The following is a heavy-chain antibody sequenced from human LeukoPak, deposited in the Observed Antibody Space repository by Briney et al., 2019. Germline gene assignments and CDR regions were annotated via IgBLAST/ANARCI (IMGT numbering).Heavy chain of an antibody. Sequence: SETLSLTCTVSGGSISSGDYYWSWIRQPPGKGLEWIGYIYYSGSTYYNPSLKSRVTISVDTSKNQFSLKLSSVTAADTAVYYCVGVPRKRGNWFDPWGQGTLVTVSS. J-gene: IGHJ5*02. CDR1: GGSISSGDYY. CDR2: IYYSGST. V-gene: IGHV4-30-4*01. D-gene: IGHD2-2*01. CDR3: VGVPRKRGNWFDP.